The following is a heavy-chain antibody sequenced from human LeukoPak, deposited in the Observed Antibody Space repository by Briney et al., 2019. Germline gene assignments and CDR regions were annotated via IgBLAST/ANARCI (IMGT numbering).Heavy chain of an antibody. CDR3: AMPDDYGDSHDAFDI. V-gene: IGHV3-21*01. Sequence: SGGSLRLSCAASGFTFSSYSMNWVRQAPGKGLEWVSSISSSSSYIYYADSVKGRFTISRDNAKNSLYLQMNSLRAEDTAVYYCAMPDDYGDSHDAFDIWGQGTMVTVSS. J-gene: IGHJ3*02. CDR2: ISSSSSYI. CDR1: GFTFSSYS. D-gene: IGHD4-17*01.